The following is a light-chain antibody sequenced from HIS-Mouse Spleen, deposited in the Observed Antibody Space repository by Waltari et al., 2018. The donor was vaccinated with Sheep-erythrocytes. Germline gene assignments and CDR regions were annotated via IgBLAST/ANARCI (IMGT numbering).Light chain of an antibody. V-gene: IGLV3-1*01. CDR2: QDS. Sequence: SYELTQPPSVSVSPGQTASITCSGDKLGDKYACWYQQKPGQSPVLVIYQDSKRPSGFPDRFSGSNSGNTATLTISGTQAMDEADYYCQAWDSSTAWVFGGGTKLTVL. CDR1: KLGDKY. CDR3: QAWDSSTAWV. J-gene: IGLJ3*02.